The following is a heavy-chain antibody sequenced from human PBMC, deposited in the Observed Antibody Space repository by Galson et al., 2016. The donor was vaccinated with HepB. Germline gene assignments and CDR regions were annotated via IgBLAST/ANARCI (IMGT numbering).Heavy chain of an antibody. V-gene: IGHV1-69*13. J-gene: IGHJ4*02. CDR1: GGSFRTYC. D-gene: IGHD2-2*01. CDR2: IVPMFGTT. Sequence: SLKVSCKASGGSFRTYCITWVRQAPGQGLEWLAGIVPMFGTTFYAERFQDSVTITADESTNTAYWKLTSLQFADTAVYYCARVVEETVVSLGHIDSWGQGTLVTVSS. CDR3: ARVVEETVVSLGHIDS.